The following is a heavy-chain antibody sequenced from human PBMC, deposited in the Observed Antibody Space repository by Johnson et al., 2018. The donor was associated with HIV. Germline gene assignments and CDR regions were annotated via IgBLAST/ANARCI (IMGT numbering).Heavy chain of an antibody. CDR3: TGSSSDAFDI. Sequence: QVQLVESGGGVVQPGRSLRLSCAASGFTFSSYGMNWVRQAPGKGLEWVASLSYDGSNKYYVASVKGRFTISRDNFKNTLYLQMNSLKTEDTAVYYCTGSSSDAFDIWGQGTMVTVSS. V-gene: IGHV3-30*03. CDR1: GFTFSSYG. J-gene: IGHJ3*02. D-gene: IGHD6-13*01. CDR2: LSYDGSNK.